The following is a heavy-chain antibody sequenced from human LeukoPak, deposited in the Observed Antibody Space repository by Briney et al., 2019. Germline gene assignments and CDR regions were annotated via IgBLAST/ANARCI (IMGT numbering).Heavy chain of an antibody. D-gene: IGHD6-19*01. J-gene: IGHJ4*02. CDR2: ISTGSSYK. Sequence: SGGSLRLSCAASGFIFSDYSMKWVRQAPGKGLEWVSSISTGSSYKYYGDSVKGRFTISRDNAKTSLYLQMNSLRAEDTAVYYCARGPTLIGVTGTWPLDSWGQGTLVIVSS. V-gene: IGHV3-21*01. CDR3: ARGPTLIGVTGTWPLDS. CDR1: GFIFSDYS.